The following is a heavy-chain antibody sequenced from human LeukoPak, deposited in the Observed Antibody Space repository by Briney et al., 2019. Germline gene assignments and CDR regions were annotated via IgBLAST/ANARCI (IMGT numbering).Heavy chain of an antibody. CDR2: ISGSGGST. D-gene: IGHD2-2*02. CDR1: GFTFSSYA. CDR3: AKDFSGGCSSTSCYTCFDY. V-gene: IGHV3-23*01. Sequence: GGSLRLSCAASGFTFSSYAMSWVRQAPEKGLEWVSAISGSGGSTYYADSVKGRFTISRDNSKNTLYLQMNSLRAEDTAVYYCAKDFSGGCSSTSCYTCFDYWGQGTLVTVSS. J-gene: IGHJ4*02.